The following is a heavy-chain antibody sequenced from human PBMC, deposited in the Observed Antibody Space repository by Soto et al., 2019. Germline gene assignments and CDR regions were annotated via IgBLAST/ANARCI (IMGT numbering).Heavy chain of an antibody. CDR3: ARGRDCTNGVCYKDY. J-gene: IGHJ4*02. Sequence: PSQTLSLTCAVYGVSFSGYYWSWIRQPPGKGLEWIGEINHSGSTNYNPSLKSRVTISVDTSKNQFSLKLSSVTAADTAVYYCARGRDCTNGVCYKDYWGQGTLVTVSS. CDR1: GVSFSGYY. V-gene: IGHV4-34*01. D-gene: IGHD2-8*01. CDR2: INHSGST.